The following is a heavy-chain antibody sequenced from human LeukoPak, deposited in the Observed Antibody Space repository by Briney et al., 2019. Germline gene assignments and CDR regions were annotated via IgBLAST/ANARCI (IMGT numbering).Heavy chain of an antibody. Sequence: SETLSLTCTVSGGSISGYYWSWIRQPPGKGLEWIEFIHSSGTTNYNPSLKSRVSISVDTSNNQFSLNVNSVTAADTAVYYCARGFDSKSTYFDYWGQGTLVTVSS. CDR1: GGSISGYY. D-gene: IGHD5-12*01. CDR2: IHSSGTT. J-gene: IGHJ4*02. V-gene: IGHV4-59*01. CDR3: ARGFDSKSTYFDY.